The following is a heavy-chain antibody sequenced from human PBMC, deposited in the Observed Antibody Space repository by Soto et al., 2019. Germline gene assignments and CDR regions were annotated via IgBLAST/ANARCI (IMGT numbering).Heavy chain of an antibody. V-gene: IGHV4-4*02. CDR3: ARRSYYDLWSGYSDFDY. CDR2: IYHSGTT. Sequence: QVQLQESPPGLVKPSGTLSLTCAVSSGSISSSNWWSCVRQPPGEGLEWIGEIYHSGTTNYNPSLKSRVTISVDKSKNQCSLKLSSVTAADTAVYYCARRSYYDLWSGYSDFDYWGQGTLVTVSS. CDR1: SGSISSSNW. J-gene: IGHJ4*02. D-gene: IGHD3-3*01.